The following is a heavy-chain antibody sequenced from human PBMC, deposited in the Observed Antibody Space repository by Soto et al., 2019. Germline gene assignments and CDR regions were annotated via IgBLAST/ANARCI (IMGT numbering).Heavy chain of an antibody. CDR3: VGSVAARFLRQSWFDT. V-gene: IGHV3-21*01. Sequence: EVQLVESGGGLVKPGGSLRLSCAASGFTFNTYDMNWVRQAPGKGLEWVSSITTSGAYIYYADSLKGRITISRDNTKKTLFLQMNSQRAEDTAVYYCVGSVAARFLRQSWFDTWGQGTLVTVSS. J-gene: IGHJ5*02. CDR2: ITTSGAYI. D-gene: IGHD6-19*01. CDR1: GFTFNTYD.